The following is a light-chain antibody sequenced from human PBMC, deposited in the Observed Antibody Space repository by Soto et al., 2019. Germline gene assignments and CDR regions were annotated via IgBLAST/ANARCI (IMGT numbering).Light chain of an antibody. Sequence: LTQPASVSGSPGQSITISCTGTSSDVGSYNLVSWYQQHPGKAPKLMIYEGSKRPSGVSNRFSGSKSGNTASLTISGLQAEDEADYYCCSYAGSVVFGGGTKLTVL. CDR2: EGS. J-gene: IGLJ2*01. V-gene: IGLV2-23*01. CDR3: CSYAGSVV. CDR1: SSDVGSYNL.